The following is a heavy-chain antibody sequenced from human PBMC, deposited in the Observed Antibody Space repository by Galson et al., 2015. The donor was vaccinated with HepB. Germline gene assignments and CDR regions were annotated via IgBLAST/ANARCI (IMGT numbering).Heavy chain of an antibody. J-gene: IGHJ6*02. CDR3: ARPMKYCSGGSCYSYYYYGMDV. V-gene: IGHV3-30*04. CDR1: GFTFSIYA. CDR2: ISYDGSNT. Sequence: SLRLSCAASGFTFSIYAIHWVRQAPGKGLEWVAVISYDGSNTYYADSVKGRFTISRDNSKNTLYLQMNSLRAEDAAVYYCARPMKYCSGGSCYSYYYYGMDVWCQGTTVTVAS. D-gene: IGHD2-15*01.